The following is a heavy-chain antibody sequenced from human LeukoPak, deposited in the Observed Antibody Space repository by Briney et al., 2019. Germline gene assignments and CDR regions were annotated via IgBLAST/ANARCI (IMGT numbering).Heavy chain of an antibody. CDR1: GFTFSSYG. J-gene: IGHJ3*02. D-gene: IGHD3-22*01. CDR3: AKDQYYDSTGSDAFDI. V-gene: IGHV3-30*02. CDR2: IRYDGSNK. Sequence: GGSLRLSCAASGFTFSSYGMHWVRQAPGKGLEWVAFIRYDGSNKYYADSVKGRFTISRDNSKNTLYLQMNSLRAEDTAVYYCAKDQYYDSTGSDAFDIWGQGTMVTVSS.